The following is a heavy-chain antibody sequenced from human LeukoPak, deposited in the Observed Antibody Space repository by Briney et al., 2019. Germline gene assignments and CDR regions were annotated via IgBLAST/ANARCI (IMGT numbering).Heavy chain of an antibody. J-gene: IGHJ4*02. Sequence: GGSLRLSCAASGFTISTNYMSWVRQAPGKGLEWMAVISYDGTNKYYADSVKGRFTISRDNSKNTLYLQMNRVRAEDTAVYYCAKDLNYDFWSGLGNWGQGTLVTVSS. CDR2: ISYDGTNK. CDR1: GFTISTNY. CDR3: AKDLNYDFWSGLGN. V-gene: IGHV3-30*18. D-gene: IGHD3-3*01.